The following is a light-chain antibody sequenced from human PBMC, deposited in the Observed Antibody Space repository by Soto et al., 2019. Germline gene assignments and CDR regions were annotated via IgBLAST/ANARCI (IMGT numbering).Light chain of an antibody. CDR2: EVS. Sequence: DVVMTQTPLSLSVAPGQPDSISCKSSQSLLHITGETFLFWYLQKPGQSPQLLIYEVSTRVSGVPDRFSGSGSGTDFTLEISRVETDDVGIYYCMQSTQLPPTFGQGTLLEIK. CDR1: QSLLHITGETF. J-gene: IGKJ5*01. V-gene: IGKV2D-29*02. CDR3: MQSTQLPPT.